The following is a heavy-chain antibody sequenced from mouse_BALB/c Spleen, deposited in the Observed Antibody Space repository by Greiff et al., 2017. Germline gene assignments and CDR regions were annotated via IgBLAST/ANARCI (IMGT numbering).Heavy chain of an antibody. CDR1: GFTFNDYY. Sequence: VQLLQSGAGLVRPGAFVKFSCTASGFTFNDYYMYWVRQRPEQSLEWIGLIDPGNGNTIYAPKFKGRVSITADKASNTAYLQLSSLTSEDTAVYYCARAWAMIKDYFDYWGQGTTLTVSS. V-gene: IGHV14-1*02. CDR2: IDPGNGNT. J-gene: IGHJ2*01. CDR3: ARAWAMIKDYFDY. D-gene: IGHD2-4*01.